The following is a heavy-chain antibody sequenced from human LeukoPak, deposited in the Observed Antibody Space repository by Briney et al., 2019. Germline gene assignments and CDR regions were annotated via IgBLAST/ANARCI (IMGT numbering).Heavy chain of an antibody. CDR3: ARVHMGDYGMDV. CDR1: GYTFTAYH. J-gene: IGHJ6*02. CDR2: ISDRGTP. Sequence: ASVKVSCKASGYTFTAYHIHWVRQAPGQGLEWMGYISDRGTPKSAQKFQDGVTVTRDTSITTAYMELNRLKSDDSAVYYCARVHMGDYGMDVWGQGTTVAVSS. V-gene: IGHV1-2*02.